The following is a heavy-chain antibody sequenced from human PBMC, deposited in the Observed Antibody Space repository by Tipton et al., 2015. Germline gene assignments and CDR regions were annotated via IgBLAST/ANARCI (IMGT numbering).Heavy chain of an antibody. Sequence: TLSLTCTVSGGSVSSGSYYWSWIRQPPGKGLEWIGYVYYSGNTNYNPSLKSRVTISVDTSKNQFSLHLSSVTAADTAVYYCAREVWYYDSSGYDYWGQGTLVTVSS. V-gene: IGHV4-61*01. CDR2: VYYSGNT. CDR1: GGSVSSGSYY. D-gene: IGHD3-22*01. CDR3: AREVWYYDSSGYDY. J-gene: IGHJ4*02.